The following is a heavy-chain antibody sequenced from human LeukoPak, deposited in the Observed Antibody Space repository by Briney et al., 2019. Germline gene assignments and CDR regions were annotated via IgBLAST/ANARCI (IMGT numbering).Heavy chain of an antibody. CDR1: GFAFYNYA. D-gene: IGHD2/OR15-2a*01. Sequence: SGTSLRLSCAASGFAFYNYAMHWVRQGPGRGLEWVSDISWSSGTVDYADSVKGRFIISRDNAKNSLYLEMKDLRTEDTAFYYCARANSSSATRNFFDYWGQGTLVTVSS. CDR3: ARANSSSATRNFFDY. CDR2: ISWSSGTV. V-gene: IGHV3-9*01. J-gene: IGHJ4*02.